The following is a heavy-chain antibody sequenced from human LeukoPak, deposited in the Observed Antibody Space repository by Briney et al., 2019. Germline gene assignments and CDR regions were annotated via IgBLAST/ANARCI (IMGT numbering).Heavy chain of an antibody. CDR3: ARSLYSYGRGGPFDY. CDR1: GGSISSSSYY. Sequence: SETLSLTCTVSGGSISSSSYYWGWIRQPPGKGLEWIGSIYYSGSTYYNPSLKSRVTISVDTSKNQFSLKLSSVTAADTAVYYCARSLYSYGRGGPFDYWGQGTLVTVSS. V-gene: IGHV4-39*07. D-gene: IGHD5-18*01. J-gene: IGHJ4*02. CDR2: IYYSGST.